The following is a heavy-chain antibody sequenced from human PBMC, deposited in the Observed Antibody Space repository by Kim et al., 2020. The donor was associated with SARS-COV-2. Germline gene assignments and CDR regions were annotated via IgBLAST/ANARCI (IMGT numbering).Heavy chain of an antibody. V-gene: IGHV4-31*02. CDR3: ARGRITIFGVVTEFDY. D-gene: IGHD3-3*01. J-gene: IGHJ4*02. Sequence: CLKSRVTITGDTSKNQCSLKLSSVTAADTAVYYCARGRITIFGVVTEFDYWGQGTLVTVSS.